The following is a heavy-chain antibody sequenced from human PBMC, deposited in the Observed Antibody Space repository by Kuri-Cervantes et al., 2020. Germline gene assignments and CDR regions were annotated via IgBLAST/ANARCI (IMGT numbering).Heavy chain of an antibody. CDR3: ARGNFGHHYGDYFYYSDV. D-gene: IGHD1-7*01. Sequence: SETLSLTCTVSGGSISSGDYYWSWIRQPPGKGLEWIGEINHSGSTNYNPSLKSRVTISVDTSKNQLSLKLHSLTTADTAIYYCARGNFGHHYGDYFYYSDVWGKGTTVTVSS. V-gene: IGHV4-61*08. CDR1: GGSISSGDYY. CDR2: INHSGST. J-gene: IGHJ6*03.